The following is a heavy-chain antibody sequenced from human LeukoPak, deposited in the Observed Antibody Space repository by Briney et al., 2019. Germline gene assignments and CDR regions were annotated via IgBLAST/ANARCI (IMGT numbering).Heavy chain of an antibody. Sequence: GGSLRLSCAASGFTFSSYSMNWVRQAPGKGLEWVSYISSSSSTIYYADSVKGRFTISRENAKNSLYLQIDSLRAVDTAVYFCARDSLWFGEFYGMDVWGQGTTVTVSS. CDR2: ISSSSSTI. CDR1: GFTFSSYS. D-gene: IGHD3-10*01. V-gene: IGHV3-48*01. CDR3: ARDSLWFGEFYGMDV. J-gene: IGHJ6*02.